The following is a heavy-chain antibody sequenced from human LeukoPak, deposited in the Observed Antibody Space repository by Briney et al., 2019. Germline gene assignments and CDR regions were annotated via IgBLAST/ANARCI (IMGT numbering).Heavy chain of an antibody. CDR2: MNPNSGNT. D-gene: IGHD6-6*01. CDR3: ARGRGSSIAARDDY. Sequence: ASEKVSCKASGYTFTSYDINWVRQATGQWLEWMGWMNPNSGNTGYAQKFQGRVTITRNTSISTAYMELSSLRSEDTAVYYCARGRGSSIAARDDYWGQGTLVTVSS. J-gene: IGHJ4*02. CDR1: GYTFTSYD. V-gene: IGHV1-8*03.